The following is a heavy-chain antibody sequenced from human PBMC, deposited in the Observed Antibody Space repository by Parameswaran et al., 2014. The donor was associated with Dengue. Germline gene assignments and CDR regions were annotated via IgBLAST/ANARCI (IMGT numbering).Heavy chain of an antibody. D-gene: IGHD3-3*01. CDR3: ARDMGGLTIFGVVIIRRGTDAFDI. J-gene: IGHJ3*02. V-gene: IGHV3-7*01. CDR2: IKQDGSEK. Sequence: WIRQPPGKGLEWVANIKQDGSEKYYVDSVKGRFTISRDNAKNSLYLQMNSLRAEDTAVYYCARDMGGLTIFGVVIIRRGTDAFDIWGQGTMVTVSS.